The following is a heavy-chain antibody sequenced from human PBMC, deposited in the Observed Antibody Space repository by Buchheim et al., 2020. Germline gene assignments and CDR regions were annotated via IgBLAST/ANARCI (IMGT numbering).Heavy chain of an antibody. J-gene: IGHJ6*02. CDR1: GFTFTSSA. V-gene: IGHV1-58*01. CDR3: AAANSGGYSAYYYYCGMDV. CDR2: IVVGSGNT. Sequence: QMQLVQSGPEVKKPGTSVKVSCKASGFTFTSSAVQWVRQARGQRLEWIGWIVVGSGNTNYAQKFQERVTITRDMSTSTAYMELSSLRSEDTAVYYCAAANSGGYSAYYYYCGMDVWGQGTT. D-gene: IGHD3-22*01.